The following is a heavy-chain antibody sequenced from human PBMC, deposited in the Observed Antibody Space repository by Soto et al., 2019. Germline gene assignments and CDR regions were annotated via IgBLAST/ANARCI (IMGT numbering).Heavy chain of an antibody. V-gene: IGHV5-51*01. CDR2: IYPGDSDT. CDR3: AASIFYYGMDV. J-gene: IGHJ6*02. Sequence: KVSCKASGGTFSSYAISWVRQMPGKGLEWMGIIYPGDSDTKYNPSFQGQVTISADKSITTTYLQWSSLKASDTAIYYCAASIFYYGMDVWGQGTTVTVSS. CDR1: GGTFSSYA.